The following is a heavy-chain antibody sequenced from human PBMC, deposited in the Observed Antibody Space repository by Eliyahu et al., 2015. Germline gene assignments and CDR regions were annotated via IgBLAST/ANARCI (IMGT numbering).Heavy chain of an antibody. Sequence: EVQVLESGGGLVQPGXSLXLSCGASGFXFXXXAMTWXRQAPGQGLEWVSSISYXGGSTYYTDSVKGRFTISRDNSKHTLYLQMNSLRVEDTAMYYCGRAWGYCGDNCYTYHFDYWGQGTLVAVSS. J-gene: IGHJ4*02. D-gene: IGHD2-21*02. CDR2: ISYXGGST. CDR1: GFXFXXXA. V-gene: IGHV3-23*01. CDR3: GRAWGYCGDNCYTYHFDY.